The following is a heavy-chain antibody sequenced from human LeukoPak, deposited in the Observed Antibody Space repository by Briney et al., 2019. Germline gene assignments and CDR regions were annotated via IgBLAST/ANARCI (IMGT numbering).Heavy chain of an antibody. CDR3: ARDKMDY. V-gene: IGHV3-30*04. J-gene: IGHJ4*02. CDR1: GFTFSSYA. Sequence: GGSLRLSCAASGFTFSSYAMHWVRQAPGKGLEWVAVISYDGSNKYYADSVKGRFTISRDNAKKTLYLQMNSLRAEDTAAYYCARDKMDYWGQGILVTVST. CDR2: ISYDGSNK.